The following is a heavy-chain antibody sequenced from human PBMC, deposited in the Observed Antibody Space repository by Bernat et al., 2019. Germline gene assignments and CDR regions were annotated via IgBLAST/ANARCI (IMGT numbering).Heavy chain of an antibody. CDR1: GGSISSSSYY. CDR2: IYYSGST. D-gene: IGHD3-22*01. Sequence: QLQLQESGPGLVKPSETLSLTCTVSGGSISSSSYYWGWIRQPPGKGLEWIGSIYYSGSTYYNPSLKSRVTISVDTSKNQFSLKRSSVTAADAAVYYCARHSYYDSSGYNWGQGTLVTVSS. CDR3: ARHSYYDSSGYN. J-gene: IGHJ4*02. V-gene: IGHV4-39*01.